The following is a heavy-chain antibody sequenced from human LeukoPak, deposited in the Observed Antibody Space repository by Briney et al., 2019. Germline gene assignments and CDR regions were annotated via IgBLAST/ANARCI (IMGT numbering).Heavy chain of an antibody. D-gene: IGHD4-23*01. Sequence: SGGSLRLSCTASGFTFSSYGMSWVRRAPGKGLEWVSAISGRDDNTYYADSVKGRFTISRDNSKNTLFVQMNSLRAEDTAVYYCAKRSGYGGNSNHFDYWGQGTPLTVSS. J-gene: IGHJ4*02. CDR2: ISGRDDNT. CDR1: GFTFSSYG. CDR3: AKRSGYGGNSNHFDY. V-gene: IGHV3-23*01.